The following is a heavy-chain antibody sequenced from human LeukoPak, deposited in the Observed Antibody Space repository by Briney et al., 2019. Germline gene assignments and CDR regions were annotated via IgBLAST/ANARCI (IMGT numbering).Heavy chain of an antibody. CDR2: ISGFGGST. V-gene: IGHV3-23*01. Sequence: PGGSPRLSCAASGFTFSSYAMSWVRQAPGKGLEWVSAISGFGGSTYYADSVKGRFTISRDNSKNTLYLQMNSLRAEDTALYYCAKGSRDGYNYDAFDIWGQGTMVTVSS. D-gene: IGHD5-24*01. CDR1: GFTFSSYA. J-gene: IGHJ3*02. CDR3: AKGSRDGYNYDAFDI.